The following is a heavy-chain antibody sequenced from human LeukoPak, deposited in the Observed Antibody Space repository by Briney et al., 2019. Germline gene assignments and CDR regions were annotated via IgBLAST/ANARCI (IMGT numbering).Heavy chain of an antibody. V-gene: IGHV3-11*01. Sequence: GGSLRLSCAASGFTFSDYYMNWIRQAPGKGLEWVSYISSSGSTIYYADSVKGRFTISRDNAKNSLYLQMNSLRAEDTAVYYCARVKAGYDPLSWFDPWGQGTLVTVSS. CDR2: ISSSGSTI. D-gene: IGHD3-9*01. CDR1: GFTFSDYY. J-gene: IGHJ5*02. CDR3: ARVKAGYDPLSWFDP.